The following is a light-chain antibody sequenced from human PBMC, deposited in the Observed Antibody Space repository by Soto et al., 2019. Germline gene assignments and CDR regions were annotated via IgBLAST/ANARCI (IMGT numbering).Light chain of an antibody. Sequence: DIQMTQSPSSLSASVGDRVTITCQASQNINNYLNWYKQKPGKAPKLLIYAASTLQSGVPSRFSGSGSGTDFTLTIRSLKPEDFATYYCQQLNSYPTFGGGTKVDIK. CDR2: AAS. CDR3: QQLNSYPT. CDR1: QNINNY. V-gene: IGKV1-9*01. J-gene: IGKJ4*01.